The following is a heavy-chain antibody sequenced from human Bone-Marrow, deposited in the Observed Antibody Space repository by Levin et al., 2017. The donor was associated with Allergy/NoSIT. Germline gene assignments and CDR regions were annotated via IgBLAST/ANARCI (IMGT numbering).Heavy chain of an antibody. V-gene: IGHV3-9*01. CDR2: ISGNSIAI. CDR3: AKDRSVGHDHFDS. CDR1: GFTFDDYA. J-gene: IGHJ4*02. D-gene: IGHD5-12*01. Sequence: LSLTCAASGFTFDDYAMHWVRQTPGKGLEWVSSISGNSIAIAYADSVKGRFTISRDNAKNSLYLQMNGLRTEDTALYFCAKDRSVGHDHFDSWGQGTLVTVSS.